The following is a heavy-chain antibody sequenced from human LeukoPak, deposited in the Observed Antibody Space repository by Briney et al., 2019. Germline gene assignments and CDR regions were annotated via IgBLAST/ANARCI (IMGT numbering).Heavy chain of an antibody. CDR3: ARDRGYSSSWYGMYYFDY. Sequence: ASVKVSCKASGYTFTGYYMHWVRQAPGQGLEWMGWINPNSGGRNYAQKFQGWVTMTRDTSISTAYMELSRLRSDDTAVYYCARDRGYSSSWYGMYYFDYWGQGTLVTVSS. D-gene: IGHD6-13*01. CDR2: INPNSGGR. J-gene: IGHJ4*02. V-gene: IGHV1-2*04. CDR1: GYTFTGYY.